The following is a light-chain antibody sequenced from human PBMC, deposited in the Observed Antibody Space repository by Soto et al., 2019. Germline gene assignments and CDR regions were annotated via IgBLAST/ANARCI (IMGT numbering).Light chain of an antibody. V-gene: IGLV2-14*01. CDR1: SSDVPGYNF. Sequence: QSMLTQPASVSGSPGQSITISCTGSSSDVPGYNFVSWYQQHPGKAPKLMINHVSNRPSGISNRFSGSKSGNTASLTISGLQAEDEADYYCSSYTSSSTYVFGTGTKVTV. CDR3: SSYTSSSTYV. J-gene: IGLJ1*01. CDR2: HVS.